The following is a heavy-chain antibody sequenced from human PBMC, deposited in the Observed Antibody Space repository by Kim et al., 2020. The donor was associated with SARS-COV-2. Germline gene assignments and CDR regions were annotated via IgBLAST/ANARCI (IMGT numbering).Heavy chain of an antibody. J-gene: IGHJ4*02. CDR3: ARDGDDYYGSGSYSNGFDY. V-gene: IGHV4-4*02. Sequence: SRVTISVDKSKNQFSLKLSSVTAADTAVYYCARDGDDYYGSGSYSNGFDYWGQGTLVTVSS. D-gene: IGHD3-10*01.